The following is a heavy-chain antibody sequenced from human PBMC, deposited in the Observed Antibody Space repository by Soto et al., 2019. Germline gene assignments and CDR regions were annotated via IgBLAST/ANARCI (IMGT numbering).Heavy chain of an antibody. J-gene: IGHJ6*02. CDR3: AIGFGGAARPTLHYYYGMDV. V-gene: IGHV4-59*01. D-gene: IGHD6-6*01. CDR1: GGSISSCY. Sequence: QVQLQESGPGLMKPSETLSLTCTVSGGSISSCYWSWIRQPPGKGLEWIGYIYYSGSTNYNPSLKSRVTISVDTSKNQFSLKLSSVTAADTAVYYCAIGFGGAARPTLHYYYGMDVWGQGTTVTVSS. CDR2: IYYSGST.